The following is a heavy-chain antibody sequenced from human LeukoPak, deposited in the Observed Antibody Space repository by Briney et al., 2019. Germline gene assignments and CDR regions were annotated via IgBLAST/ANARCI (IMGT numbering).Heavy chain of an antibody. D-gene: IGHD6-19*01. V-gene: IGHV4-34*01. J-gene: IGHJ4*02. Sequence: SETLSLTCAVYGGSFSGYYWSWIRQPPGKGLEWIGEINHSGSTNYNPSLKSRVTISVDTSKNQFSLKLSSVTAADTAVYYCARGRIAVATCDYWGKGTLVTVSS. CDR3: ARGRIAVATCDY. CDR1: GGSFSGYY. CDR2: INHSGST.